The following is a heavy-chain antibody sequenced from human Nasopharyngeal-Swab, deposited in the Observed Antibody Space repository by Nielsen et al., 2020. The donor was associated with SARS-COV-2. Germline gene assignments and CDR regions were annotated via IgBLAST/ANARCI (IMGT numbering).Heavy chain of an antibody. CDR1: GCTFSSYA. J-gene: IGHJ6*03. CDR2: IIPIFGTA. D-gene: IGHD6-6*01. CDR3: ARDSGIVVRLSYYYYMDV. Sequence: SVKVSCKASGCTFSSYAISWVRQAPGQGLEWMGGIIPIFGTAHYAQKFQGRVTITADESTSTAYMELSSLRSEDTAVYYCARDSGIVVRLSYYYYMDVWGKGTTVTVSS. V-gene: IGHV1-69*13.